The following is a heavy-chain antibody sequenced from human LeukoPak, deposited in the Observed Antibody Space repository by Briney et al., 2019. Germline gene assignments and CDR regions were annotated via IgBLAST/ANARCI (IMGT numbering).Heavy chain of an antibody. D-gene: IGHD5-24*01. J-gene: IGHJ4*02. CDR3: ARARRDGYNSPDY. CDR1: GFTFSSYG. V-gene: IGHV3-33*01. CDR2: IWYDGSNI. Sequence: GGSLRLSCAASGFTFSSYGMHWVRQAPGKGLEWLAVIWYDGSNIYYADSVKGRFAISRDNSKNTLYLQMNSLRAEDTAVYYCARARRDGYNSPDYWGQGTLVTVSS.